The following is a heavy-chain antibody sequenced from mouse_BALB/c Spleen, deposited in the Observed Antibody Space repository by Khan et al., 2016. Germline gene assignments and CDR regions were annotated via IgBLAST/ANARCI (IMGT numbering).Heavy chain of an antibody. D-gene: IGHD1-1*01. CDR2: INTYTGEP. Sequence: QIQLVQSGPELKKPGETVRISCKASGYTFTNYGMNWVKQAPGKGLKWMGWINTYTGEPTYADDFKGRFAISTETSASTAYLQINNLKNDDTATYFCARPDYGSSRGLAYWGQGTLVTVSA. CDR1: GYTFTNYG. J-gene: IGHJ3*01. CDR3: ARPDYGSSRGLAY. V-gene: IGHV9-3-1*01.